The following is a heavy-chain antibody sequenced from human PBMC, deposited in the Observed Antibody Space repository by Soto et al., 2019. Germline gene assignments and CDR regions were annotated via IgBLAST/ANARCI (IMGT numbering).Heavy chain of an antibody. CDR1: GFSFSSYA. CDR3: AREVKPGGNNWFVP. J-gene: IGHJ5*02. V-gene: IGHV3-23*01. CDR2: ISGSGGST. Sequence: HPGGSLRLSCAASGFSFSSYAMNWVRQAPGKGLEWVSSISGSGGSTYYADSVKGRFTTSRDNSKDTLYLQMNSLRAEDTAVYYCAREVKPGGNNWFVPWGQGTLVTVS.